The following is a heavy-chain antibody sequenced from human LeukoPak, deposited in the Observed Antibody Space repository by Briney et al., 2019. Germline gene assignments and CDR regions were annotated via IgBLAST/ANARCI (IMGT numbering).Heavy chain of an antibody. V-gene: IGHV1-2*06. J-gene: IGHJ4*02. CDR2: INPNSGGT. CDR3: ARESFYYDSSGYIDY. Sequence: GASVKVSCKASGYTFTGYYMHWVRQAPGQGLEWMGRINPNSGGTNYAQKFQGRVTMTRDTSISTAYMELSRLRSDDTTVYYCARESFYYDSSGYIDYWGQGTLVTVSS. D-gene: IGHD3-22*01. CDR1: GYTFTGYY.